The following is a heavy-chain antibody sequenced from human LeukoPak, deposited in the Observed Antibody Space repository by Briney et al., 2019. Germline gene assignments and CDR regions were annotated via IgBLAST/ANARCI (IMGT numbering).Heavy chain of an antibody. D-gene: IGHD1-26*01. CDR1: GYTLTELS. CDR3: ATWGRGVPDAFDI. V-gene: IGHV1-24*01. J-gene: IGHJ3*02. Sequence: ASVKVSCKVSGYTLTELSVHWVRQAPGKGLEWMGGFDPEDGETIYAQKFQGRVTMTEDTSTDTAYMELSSLRSEDTAVYYCATWGRGVPDAFDIWGQGTMVSVSS. CDR2: FDPEDGET.